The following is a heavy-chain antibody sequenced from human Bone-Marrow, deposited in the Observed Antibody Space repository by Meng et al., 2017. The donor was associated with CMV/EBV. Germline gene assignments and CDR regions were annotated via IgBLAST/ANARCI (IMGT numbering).Heavy chain of an antibody. Sequence: GGSLRLSCAASGFTFSSYSMNWVRQAPGKGLEYVSAISSNGGSTYYADSVKGRFTISRDNSKNTLYLQVGSLRAEDTAVYYCARPYYDILTGYYEGAFDIWGQGTTVTVSS. CDR2: ISSNGGST. J-gene: IGHJ3*02. CDR3: ARPYYDILTGYYEGAFDI. V-gene: IGHV3-64*02. D-gene: IGHD3-9*01. CDR1: GFTFSSYS.